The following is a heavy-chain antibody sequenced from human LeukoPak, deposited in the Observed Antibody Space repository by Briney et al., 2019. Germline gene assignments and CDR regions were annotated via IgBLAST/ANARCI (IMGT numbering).Heavy chain of an antibody. CDR3: ASNGFWVPDAFDI. V-gene: IGHV4-34*01. CDR2: IKHSGST. J-gene: IGHJ3*02. CDR1: GGSFSGYY. Sequence: KPSETLSLTCAVYGGSFSGYYWSWIRQPPGKGLGWIGNIKHSGSTNCSPSLKSRLTISVDTYKNQFSLKLSSVTAADTVVYYCASNGFWVPDAFDIWGQGTMVTVSS. D-gene: IGHD3-3*01.